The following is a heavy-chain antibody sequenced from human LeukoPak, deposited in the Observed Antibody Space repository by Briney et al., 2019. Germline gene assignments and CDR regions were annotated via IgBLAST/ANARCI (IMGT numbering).Heavy chain of an antibody. D-gene: IGHD5-24*01. J-gene: IGHJ5*02. V-gene: IGHV4-4*07. CDR3: AADRVPTIKAYLSWFDP. Sequence: SETLSLTCTVWGDSISSQYWRWLRQPAGKGLEWIGRMYVSGSTNYNPSLKSRVTMSVDTSENQFSLKMTSVTAADTAFMYGAADRVPTIKAYLSWFDPWGQGILVTVST. CDR1: GDSISSQY. CDR2: MYVSGST.